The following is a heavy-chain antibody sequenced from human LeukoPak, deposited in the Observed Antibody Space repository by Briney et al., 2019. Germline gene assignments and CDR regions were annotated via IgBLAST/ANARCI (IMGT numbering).Heavy chain of an antibody. Sequence: GGSLRLSCAASGFTFSNAWMSWVRRAPGKGLEWVGRIKTKTNGGTADYSPPVKGRVTISRDDSKNTLYLQMNSLKTDDTAVYYCATEGFTYGYHGIDIWGQGTIVTVSS. CDR1: GFTFSNAW. D-gene: IGHD5-18*01. CDR2: IKTKTNGGTA. J-gene: IGHJ3*02. CDR3: ATEGFTYGYHGIDI. V-gene: IGHV3-15*01.